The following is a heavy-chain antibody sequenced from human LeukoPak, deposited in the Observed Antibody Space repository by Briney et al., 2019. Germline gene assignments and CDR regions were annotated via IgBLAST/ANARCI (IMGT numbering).Heavy chain of an antibody. Sequence: SQTLSLTCAISGDSVSSNSVAWNWIRQSPSRGLEWLGRTYYRSKWYNDYAVSVKSRITINADTSKSEFSLQLNSVTPEDTAVYYCARYNWNDVRWFDPWGQGILVTVSS. J-gene: IGHJ5*02. CDR3: ARYNWNDVRWFDP. CDR2: TYYRSKWYN. D-gene: IGHD1-1*01. CDR1: GDSVSSNSVA. V-gene: IGHV6-1*01.